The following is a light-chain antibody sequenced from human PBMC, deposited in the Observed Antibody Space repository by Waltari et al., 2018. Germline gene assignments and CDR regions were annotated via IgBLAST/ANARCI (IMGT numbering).Light chain of an antibody. J-gene: IGLJ3*02. CDR3: QTGGHGTWV. CDR2: VNSDGSH. CDR1: SGHSTNV. Sequence: QLVLTQSPSASASLGASVKLTCTLDSGHSTNVIAWLQQQPEKGPRFLMRVNSDGSHSKGDEIPDRFSGPSSGTERYLTISSLQSEDEADYYCQTGGHGTWVFGGGTKLTVL. V-gene: IGLV4-69*01.